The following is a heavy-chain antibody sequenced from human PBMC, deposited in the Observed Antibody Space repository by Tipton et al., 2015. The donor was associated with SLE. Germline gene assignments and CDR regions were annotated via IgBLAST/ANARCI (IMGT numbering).Heavy chain of an antibody. CDR3: ASGGYGSGSHYLGGWFDP. CDR1: GYSISSGYY. J-gene: IGHJ5*02. Sequence: TLSLTCAVSGYSISSGYYWGWIRQPPGKGLEWIVSIYHSGSTYYNPSLKSRVTISVDTSKNQFSLKLSSVTAADTAVYYCASGGYGSGSHYLGGWFDPWGRGTLVTVSS. D-gene: IGHD3-10*01. V-gene: IGHV4-38-2*01. CDR2: IYHSGST.